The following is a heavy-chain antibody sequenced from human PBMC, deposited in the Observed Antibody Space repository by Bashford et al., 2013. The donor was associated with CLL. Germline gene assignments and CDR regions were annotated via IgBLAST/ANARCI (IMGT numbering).Heavy chain of an antibody. Sequence: GESLKISCKGSGYSLYQLLDRRGCRQIGPGERPGVEWGSSIRGDSDTRYSPSFQGQVTISADKSISTAYLQWSSLKASDTAMYYCARRIPSIAVAGNWMEDYYYYGMDVVGPRDHGHRLL. CDR2: SIRGDSDT. CDR1: GYSLYQLL. V-gene: IGHV5-51*01. D-gene: IGHD6-19*01. J-gene: IGHJ6*02. CDR3: ARRIPSIAVAGNWMEDYYYYGMDV.